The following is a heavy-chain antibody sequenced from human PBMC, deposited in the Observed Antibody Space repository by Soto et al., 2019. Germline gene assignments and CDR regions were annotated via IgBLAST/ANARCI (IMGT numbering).Heavy chain of an antibody. V-gene: IGHV1-3*01. CDR1: GYSFTSYA. CDR2: INAGNGNT. CDR3: ASFSKVYYYYGMDV. J-gene: IGHJ6*02. Sequence: GASVKVSCKASGYSFTSYAMHWVRQAPGQRLEWMGWINAGNGNTKYSQKFQGRVTITRDTSASTAYMELSSLRSEDTAVYYCASFSKVYYYYGMDVWGQGTTVTVS.